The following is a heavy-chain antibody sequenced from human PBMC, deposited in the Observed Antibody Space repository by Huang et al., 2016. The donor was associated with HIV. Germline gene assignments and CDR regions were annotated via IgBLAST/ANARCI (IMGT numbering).Heavy chain of an antibody. V-gene: IGHV1-18*01. D-gene: IGHD5-18*01. Sequence: QVQLVQSGAEVKKPGASVKVSCKASGYTFGSFGISWVRQAPGQGLEWVGWISVYNGNTKVAQKFQGRLTRTTDTSTSTAYMERRSLRSDDTAVYYCARGGGIQLWLLGYYYMDVWGNGTTVTVSS. J-gene: IGHJ6*03. CDR1: GYTFGSFG. CDR3: ARGGGIQLWLLGYYYMDV. CDR2: ISVYNGNT.